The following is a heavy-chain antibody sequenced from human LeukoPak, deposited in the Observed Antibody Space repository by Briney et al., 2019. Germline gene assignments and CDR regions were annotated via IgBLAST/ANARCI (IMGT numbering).Heavy chain of an antibody. CDR3: AREERYYDSSGYLYLLRY. D-gene: IGHD3-22*01. J-gene: IGHJ4*02. CDR2: HYSGGNR. V-gene: IGHV3-53*01. CDR1: GFNVSTKY. Sequence: PGGSLRLSCAVSGFNVSTKYMSWVRQAPGTGLEWVSVHYSGGNRYYADSVKGRFTISRDISKNTLYLQMNSLRAEDTAVYYCAREERYYDSSGYLYLLRYWGQGTLVTVSS.